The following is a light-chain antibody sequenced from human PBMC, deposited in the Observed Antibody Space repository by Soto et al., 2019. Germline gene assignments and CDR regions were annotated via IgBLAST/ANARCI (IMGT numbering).Light chain of an antibody. CDR1: ASDIGSNT. J-gene: IGLJ3*02. V-gene: IGLV1-44*01. Sequence: QSVLTQPPSASGTPGQRVTISCSGGASDIGSNTVYWFQQFPGTAPRLVIYTNNQRPSGVPDRFSGSKSGTSASLVISGLQSEDEADYYCATWDDSLHVCVFGGGTKVTVL. CDR3: ATWDDSLHVCV. CDR2: TNN.